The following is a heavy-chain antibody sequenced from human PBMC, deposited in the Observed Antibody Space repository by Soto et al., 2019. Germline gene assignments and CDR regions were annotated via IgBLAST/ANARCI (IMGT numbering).Heavy chain of an antibody. V-gene: IGHV1-2*02. Sequence: QVQLVQSGAEVKKHGASVTVSCKASGYTFTGHYMHWVRQAPGQGLEWMGWINSNSVGTKYAQKFQGRVTMTRDTSISTAYMELSRLRSDDTAVYYCAREPMVRAAHGFDIWGQGTMVTVSS. D-gene: IGHD3-10*01. J-gene: IGHJ3*02. CDR2: INSNSVGT. CDR1: GYTFTGHY. CDR3: AREPMVRAAHGFDI.